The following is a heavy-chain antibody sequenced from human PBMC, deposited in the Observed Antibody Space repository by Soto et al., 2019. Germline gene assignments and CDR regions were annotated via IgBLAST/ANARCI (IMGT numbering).Heavy chain of an antibody. J-gene: IGHJ6*02. D-gene: IGHD5-18*01. CDR1: GFTFSSYA. CDR2: ISGSGGST. CDR3: AKGGIQLRAWYSRQKYYYYGMDV. Sequence: PGGSLRLSCAASGFTFSSYAMSWVRQAPEKGLEWVSAISGSGGSTYYADSVKGRFTISRDNSKNTLYLQMNSLRAEDTAVYYCAKGGIQLRAWYSRQKYYYYGMDVWGQGTTVTVSS. V-gene: IGHV3-23*01.